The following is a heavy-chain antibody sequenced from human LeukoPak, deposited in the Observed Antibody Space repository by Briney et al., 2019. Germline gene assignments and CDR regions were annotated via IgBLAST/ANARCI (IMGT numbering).Heavy chain of an antibody. CDR1: GFTFSSYA. D-gene: IGHD6-6*01. V-gene: IGHV3-21*01. J-gene: IGHJ4*02. CDR3: ARDSSSFDY. Sequence: PGGSLRLPCAASGFTFSSYAMSWVRQAPGKGLEWVSTINTNGDNTYYADSVKGRFTISRDNAKNSLYLQMNSLRAEDTAVYYCARDSSSFDYWGQGTLVTVSS. CDR2: INTNGDNT.